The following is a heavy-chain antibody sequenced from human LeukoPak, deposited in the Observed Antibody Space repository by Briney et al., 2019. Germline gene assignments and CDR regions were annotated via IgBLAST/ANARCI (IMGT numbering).Heavy chain of an antibody. CDR1: GFTVSSNY. Sequence: GGSLRLSCAASGFTVSSNYMSWVRQAPGKGLEWVSVIYSGGSTYYADSVKGRFTISRDNSKNTLYLQMNSLRAEDTAVYYCARDKIRKTLGMDVWGQGTTVTVSS. V-gene: IGHV3-66*01. CDR2: IYSGGST. J-gene: IGHJ6*02. D-gene: IGHD3-16*01. CDR3: ARDKIRKTLGMDV.